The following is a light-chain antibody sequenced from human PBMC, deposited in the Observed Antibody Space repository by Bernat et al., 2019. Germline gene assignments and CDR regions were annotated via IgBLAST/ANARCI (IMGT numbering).Light chain of an antibody. Sequence: QSVLTQPPSASGTPGQRVTISCSGSSSNIGSNYVYWYQQLPGTAPKLLIYSTNQRPSGVPDRFSGSKSGTSASLAISGLRSEDEADYYCAAWDDSLSGNYVFGTGTKVTVL. V-gene: IGLV1-47*02. CDR3: AAWDDSLSGNYV. CDR1: SSNIGSNY. CDR2: STN. J-gene: IGLJ1*01.